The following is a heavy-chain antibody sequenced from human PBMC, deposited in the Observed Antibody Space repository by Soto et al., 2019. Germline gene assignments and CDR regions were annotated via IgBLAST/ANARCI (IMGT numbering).Heavy chain of an antibody. CDR1: VYTFTNYG. Sequence: GASVKVSCKASVYTFTNYGITWVRQAPGQGLEWMGWMSAYNGNTDYAQKFQGRVTMTTNTSISTAYMELSSLRSEDTAVYYCARFRHETLDIAAAEVDWDYFDYWGQGTLVTVSS. V-gene: IGHV1-18*01. CDR3: ARFRHETLDIAAAEVDWDYFDY. J-gene: IGHJ4*02. CDR2: MSAYNGNT. D-gene: IGHD6-13*01.